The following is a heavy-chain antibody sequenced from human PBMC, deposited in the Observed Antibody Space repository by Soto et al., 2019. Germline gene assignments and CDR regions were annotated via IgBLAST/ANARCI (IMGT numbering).Heavy chain of an antibody. CDR2: IYYSGST. V-gene: IGHV4-59*01. Sequence: SETLSLTCTVSGGSISSYYWSWIRQPPGKGLEWIGYIYYSGSTNYNPSLKSRVTISVDTSKNQFSLKLSSVTAADTAVYYCARDQVPDAFDIWGQGTMVTVSS. CDR3: ARDQVPDAFDI. J-gene: IGHJ3*02. CDR1: GGSISSYY. D-gene: IGHD1-1*01.